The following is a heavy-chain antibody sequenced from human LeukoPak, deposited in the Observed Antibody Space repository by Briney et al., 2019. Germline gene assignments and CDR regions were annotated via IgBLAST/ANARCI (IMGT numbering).Heavy chain of an antibody. Sequence: SVKVSCKASGGTFSSYTISWVRQAPGQGLEWMGRIIPILGIANYAQKFQGRVTITADKSTSTAYMELSSLRSEDTAVYYCARDRGYCSSTSCYPGIDYRGQGTLVTVSS. J-gene: IGHJ4*02. D-gene: IGHD2-2*01. CDR3: ARDRGYCSSTSCYPGIDY. CDR2: IIPILGIA. V-gene: IGHV1-69*04. CDR1: GGTFSSYT.